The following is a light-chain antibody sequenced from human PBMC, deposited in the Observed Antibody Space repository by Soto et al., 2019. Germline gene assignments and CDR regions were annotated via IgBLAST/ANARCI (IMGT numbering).Light chain of an antibody. Sequence: HSVLTASPSVFVAGGPSVASSRTGSSCNIGAGYDVHWYQQLPGTAPKPLIYHNSNGPSGVPDRFSGYKSGTSASLDITGLKAEDEADYYCQSHDSSLSGSSGFRTGTKVTVL. CDR3: QSHDSSLSGSSG. CDR2: HNS. J-gene: IGLJ1*01. V-gene: IGLV1-40*01. CDR1: SCNIGAGYD.